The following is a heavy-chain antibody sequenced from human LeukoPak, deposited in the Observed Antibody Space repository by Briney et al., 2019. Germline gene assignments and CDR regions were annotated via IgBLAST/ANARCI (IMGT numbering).Heavy chain of an antibody. CDR3: ARVCGGDCFNDAFDI. Sequence: GGSLRLSCAASGFTFSNYVMTWVRQAPGKGLEWVSVISTSGGTTYYADSVKGRFTISRDNSKNTLYLQMNSLRAEDTAVYYCARVCGGDCFNDAFDIWGQGTMVTVSS. J-gene: IGHJ3*02. CDR1: GFTFSNYV. CDR2: ISTSGGTT. V-gene: IGHV3-23*01. D-gene: IGHD2-21*02.